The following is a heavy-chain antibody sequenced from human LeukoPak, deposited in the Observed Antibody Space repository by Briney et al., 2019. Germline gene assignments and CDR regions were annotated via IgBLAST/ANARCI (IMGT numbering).Heavy chain of an antibody. J-gene: IGHJ3*02. D-gene: IGHD3-22*01. V-gene: IGHV1-18*04. Sequence: ASVKVSCKASGYTLTGYYIHWVRQAPGQGLEWMGWISAYNGNTNYAQKLQGRVTMTTDTSTSTAYMEPRSLRSDDTAVYYCARDQAYYDSSGYPGAAFDIWGQGTMVTVSS. CDR3: ARDQAYYDSSGYPGAAFDI. CDR1: GYTLTGYY. CDR2: ISAYNGNT.